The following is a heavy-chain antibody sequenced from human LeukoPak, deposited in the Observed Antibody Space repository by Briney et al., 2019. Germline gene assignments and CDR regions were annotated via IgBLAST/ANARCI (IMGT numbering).Heavy chain of an antibody. Sequence: ASVKVSCKVSGYTLTELSMHWVRQAPGKGLEWMGGFDPEDGETIYAQKFQGRVTTTRDTSTSTVYMELSSLRSEDTAVYYCARAAEGYYNDYWGQGTLVTVSS. V-gene: IGHV1-24*01. D-gene: IGHD3-9*01. CDR2: FDPEDGET. CDR1: GYTLTELS. J-gene: IGHJ4*02. CDR3: ARAAEGYYNDY.